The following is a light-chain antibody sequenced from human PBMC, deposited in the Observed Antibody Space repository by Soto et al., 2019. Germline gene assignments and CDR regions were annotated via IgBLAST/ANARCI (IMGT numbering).Light chain of an antibody. CDR1: QGISSY. CDR3: QQYNNWPWT. V-gene: IGKV1-8*01. CDR2: KAS. Sequence: AIRMTQSPSSFSASTGDRVTITCRASQGISSYLAWYQQKPGKAPKLLIYKASSLESGVPSRFSGSGSGTDFTLTISSLQSEDFAVYYCQQYNNWPWTFGQGTKADIK. J-gene: IGKJ1*01.